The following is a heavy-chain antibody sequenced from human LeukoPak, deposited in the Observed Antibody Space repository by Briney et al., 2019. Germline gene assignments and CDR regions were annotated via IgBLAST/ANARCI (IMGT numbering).Heavy chain of an antibody. V-gene: IGHV3-23*01. D-gene: IGHD6-19*01. CDR1: GFTFSSYA. Sequence: GGSLRLSYAASGFTFSSYAMHWVRQAPGKGLEWVSAISGSGGSTYYADSVKGRFTISRDNSKNTLYLQMNSLRAEDTAVYYCAKLMIYSSGWYFDYWGQGTLVTVSS. J-gene: IGHJ4*02. CDR3: AKLMIYSSGWYFDY. CDR2: ISGSGGST.